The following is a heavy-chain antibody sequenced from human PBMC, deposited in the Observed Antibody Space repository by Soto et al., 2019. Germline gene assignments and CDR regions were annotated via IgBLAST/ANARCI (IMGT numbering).Heavy chain of an antibody. D-gene: IGHD4-17*01. J-gene: IGHJ4*02. V-gene: IGHV3-23*01. Sequence: HPGGSLRLSCAASGFTFSSYAMSWVRQAPGKGLEWVSAISGSGGSTYYADSVKGRFTISRDNSKNTLYLQMNSLRAEDTAVYYCAKPPVSTVTTPFDYWGQGTLVTVSS. CDR1: GFTFSSYA. CDR3: AKPPVSTVTTPFDY. CDR2: ISGSGGST.